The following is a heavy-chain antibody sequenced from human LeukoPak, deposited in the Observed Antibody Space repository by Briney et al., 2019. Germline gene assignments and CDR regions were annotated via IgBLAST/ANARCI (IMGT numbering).Heavy chain of an antibody. J-gene: IGHJ4*02. D-gene: IGHD3-22*01. V-gene: IGHV3-30*04. Sequence: SGGSLRLSCAASGFTFSSYAMHWVRQAPGKGLEWVAVISYDGSNKYYADSVKGRFTISRDNAKNSLYLQMNSLRAEDTAVYYCARETMTTDYWGQGTLVTVSS. CDR2: ISYDGSNK. CDR1: GFTFSSYA. CDR3: ARETMTTDY.